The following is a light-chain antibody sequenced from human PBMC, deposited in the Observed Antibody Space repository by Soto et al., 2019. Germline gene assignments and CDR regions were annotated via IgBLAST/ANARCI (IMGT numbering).Light chain of an antibody. J-gene: IGKJ1*01. CDR3: QQYNNWPRT. CDR2: GAS. CDR1: QRFGTH. V-gene: IGKV3-15*01. Sequence: EIVMTQSPATLSVSRGERATLSCRASQRFGTHSAWYQQKPGQAPRLLLYGASPRATGIPARFSGSGSGTEFTLTISRLQAETFAVYCCQQYNNWPRTFGEGTKVEIK.